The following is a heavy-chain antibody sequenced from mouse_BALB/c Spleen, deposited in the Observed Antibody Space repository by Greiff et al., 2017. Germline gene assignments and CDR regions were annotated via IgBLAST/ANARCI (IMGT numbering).Heavy chain of an antibody. CDR2: IHYSGST. V-gene: IGHV3-1*02. CDR1: GYSITSCYS. CDR3: ARLDMITTY. J-gene: IGHJ3*01. Sequence: DVQLQQSGPDLVKPSQSLSLTCAVTGYSITSCYSWHCLRTLPGNIPEWMGYIHYSGSTNYNPSLKSRISITRDTSKNQFFLQLNSVTTEDTATYYCARLDMITTYWGQGTLVTVSA. D-gene: IGHD2-4*01.